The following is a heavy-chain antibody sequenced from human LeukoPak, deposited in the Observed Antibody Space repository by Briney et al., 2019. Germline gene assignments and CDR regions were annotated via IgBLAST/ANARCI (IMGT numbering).Heavy chain of an antibody. J-gene: IGHJ3*01. CDR2: IHLGDSEA. Sequence: GESLKISCEGFGNRFTSYWIAWVRQPPGKGLEWMGIIHLGDSEARYSPNFQGRVTFSADKSTATALLQWTSLKASDTAMYYCARLAYKDFWNRPHDGFDVWGPGTMVTVSS. V-gene: IGHV5-51*01. CDR1: GNRFTSYW. CDR3: ARLAYKDFWNRPHDGFDV. D-gene: IGHD3-3*01.